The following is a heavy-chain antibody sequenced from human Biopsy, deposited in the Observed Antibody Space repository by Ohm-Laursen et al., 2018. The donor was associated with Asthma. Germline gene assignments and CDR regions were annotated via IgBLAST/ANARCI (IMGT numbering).Heavy chain of an antibody. Sequence: SSVKVSCKISGYSLTDLSMHWVRQAPGQGLEWMGGHGHEEGGTVNARRFQGRVTMTEDTSTDTAYMELSSLSSDDTAVYYCASDFPKDYVRYNFQFWGQGTLVTVSS. D-gene: IGHD4-17*01. V-gene: IGHV1-24*01. J-gene: IGHJ4*02. CDR3: ASDFPKDYVRYNFQF. CDR1: GYSLTDLS. CDR2: HGHEEGGT.